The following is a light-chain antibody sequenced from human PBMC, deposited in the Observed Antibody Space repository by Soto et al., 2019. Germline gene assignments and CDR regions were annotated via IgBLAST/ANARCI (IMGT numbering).Light chain of an antibody. V-gene: IGKV1-12*01. Sequence: DVQMTQCPYSVSASVGDRVTITCRASQGISSRLGWYQQKPGRAPKLLIYDASSLQSRVPSRFSGSGSGTEFTLTISSLQPDDFAVYFCQHYDIWPLTFGGGTKVDIK. CDR3: QHYDIWPLT. J-gene: IGKJ4*01. CDR1: QGISSR. CDR2: DAS.